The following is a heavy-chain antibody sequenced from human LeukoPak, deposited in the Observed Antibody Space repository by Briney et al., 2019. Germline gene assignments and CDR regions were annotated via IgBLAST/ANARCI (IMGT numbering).Heavy chain of an antibody. V-gene: IGHV3-30*03. J-gene: IGHJ4*02. Sequence: GGSLRLSCAASGFTFSSYGMHWVRQAPGKGLEWVAVISYDGSNKYYADSVKGRFTISRDNAKNSLYLQMNSLRAEDTAVYYCARERYFYFDYWGQGTLVTVSS. CDR2: ISYDGSNK. D-gene: IGHD1-1*01. CDR1: GFTFSSYG. CDR3: ARERYFYFDY.